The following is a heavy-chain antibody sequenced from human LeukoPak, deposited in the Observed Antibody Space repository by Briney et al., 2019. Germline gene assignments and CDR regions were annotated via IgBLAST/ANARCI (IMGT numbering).Heavy chain of an antibody. Sequence: ASVKVSCKASGYTFTSYYMHWVRQAPGQGLEWMGWINPNSGGTNYAQKFQGRVTITRDTSASTAYMELSSLRSEDTAVYYCARVSYGSGSYYSDYWGQGTLVTVSS. CDR3: ARVSYGSGSYYSDY. CDR1: GYTFTSYY. D-gene: IGHD3-10*01. CDR2: INPNSGGT. J-gene: IGHJ4*02. V-gene: IGHV1-2*02.